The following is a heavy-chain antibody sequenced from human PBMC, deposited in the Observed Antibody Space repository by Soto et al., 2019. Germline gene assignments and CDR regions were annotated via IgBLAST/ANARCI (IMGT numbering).Heavy chain of an antibody. D-gene: IGHD3-3*01. J-gene: IGHJ3*02. CDR1: GYTFTGYY. CDR3: ARVGSSDFGVLGAFDI. Sequence: GASVKVSCKASGYTFTGYYMHWVRQAPGQGLEWMGWINPNSGGTNYAQKLQGWVTMTRDTSISTAYMELSRLRSDDTAVYYCARVGSSDFGVLGAFDIWGQGTMVTVSS. V-gene: IGHV1-2*04. CDR2: INPNSGGT.